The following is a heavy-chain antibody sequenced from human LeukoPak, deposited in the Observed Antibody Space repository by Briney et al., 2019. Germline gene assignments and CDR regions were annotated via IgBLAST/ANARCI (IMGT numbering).Heavy chain of an antibody. J-gene: IGHJ4*02. CDR3: ARDKGVWGILQIPEY. D-gene: IGHD3-16*01. V-gene: IGHV3-23*01. CDR2: ISGSGVNT. CDR1: GFTFSSHT. Sequence: GGSLRLSCAASGFTFSSHTMSWVRQAPGKGLEWVSGISGSGVNTYYANSVKGRFTISRDKFMNTLYLQMNSLRAEDAAVYYCARDKGVWGILQIPEYWGQGTLVTVSS.